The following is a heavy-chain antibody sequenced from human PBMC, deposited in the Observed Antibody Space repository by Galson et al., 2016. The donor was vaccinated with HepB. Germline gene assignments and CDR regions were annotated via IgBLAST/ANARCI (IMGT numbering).Heavy chain of an antibody. CDR3: ARELRPLGFGP. CDR1: RDTFNSLG. Sequence: SVKVSCKASRDTFNSLGINWVRQAPGQGLEWMGRIIPIFGTSIYAQKFQGRVTITADESASTAYMQLSSLRSEDTAIYYCARELRPLGFGPWGQGTLVTVSS. J-gene: IGHJ5*02. CDR2: IIPIFGTS. V-gene: IGHV1-69*13.